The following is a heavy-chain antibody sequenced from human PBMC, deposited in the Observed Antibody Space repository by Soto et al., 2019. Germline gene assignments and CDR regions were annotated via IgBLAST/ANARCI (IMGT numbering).Heavy chain of an antibody. D-gene: IGHD4-17*01. J-gene: IGHJ5*02. Sequence: PSETLSLTCIVSGGSISSGGYYWSWIRQHPGKGLEWIGYIYYSGSTYYNPSLKSRVTISVDTSKNQFSLKLSSVTAADTAVYYCARGVRAIGVTTFSYWFDPWGQGTLVTVSS. CDR2: IYYSGST. CDR1: GGSISSGGYY. CDR3: ARGVRAIGVTTFSYWFDP. V-gene: IGHV4-31*03.